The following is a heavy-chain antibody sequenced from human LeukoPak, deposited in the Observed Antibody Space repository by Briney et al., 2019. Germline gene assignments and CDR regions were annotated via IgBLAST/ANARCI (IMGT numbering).Heavy chain of an antibody. CDR2: TNYRSKWYN. Sequence: SQTLSLTCAISGDSVSSNSSGWNWIRQSPSRGLERLGRTNYRSKWYNEYAVSVKSRITISPDTSRNQFSLQLNSVTPEDTAVYYCAGSKSYFRYWGQGTLVTVSS. J-gene: IGHJ4*02. CDR1: GDSVSSNSSG. CDR3: AGSKSYFRY. V-gene: IGHV6-1*01.